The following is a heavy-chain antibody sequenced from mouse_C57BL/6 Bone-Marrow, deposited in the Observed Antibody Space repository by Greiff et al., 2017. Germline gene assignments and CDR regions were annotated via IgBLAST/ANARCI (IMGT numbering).Heavy chain of an antibody. J-gene: IGHJ2*01. CDR2: IYPGSGST. CDR1: GYTFTSYW. D-gene: IGHD1-1*01. Sequence: QVQLKQSGAELVKPGASVKMSCKASGYTFTSYWITWVKQRPGQGLEWIGDIYPGSGSTNYNEKFKSKATLTVDTSSSTAYMQLSSLTSEDSAVYYCARKIYYGSSPDYWDQGTTLTVSS. CDR3: ARKIYYGSSPDY. V-gene: IGHV1-55*01.